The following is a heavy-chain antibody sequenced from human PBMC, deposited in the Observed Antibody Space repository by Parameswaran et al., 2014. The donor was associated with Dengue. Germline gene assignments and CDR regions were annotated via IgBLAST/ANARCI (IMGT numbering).Heavy chain of an antibody. V-gene: IGHV4-4*07. CDR3: ARGDDRYNWNPDYYGMDV. D-gene: IGHD1-20*01. J-gene: IGHJ6*02. CDR2: LYQWEH. Sequence: WIRQPQEGTGVDWAYLYQWEHQLQPSLKSRVTMSVDTSKNQFSLKLSSVTAADTAVYYCARGDDRYNWNPDYYGMDVWGQGTTVTVSS.